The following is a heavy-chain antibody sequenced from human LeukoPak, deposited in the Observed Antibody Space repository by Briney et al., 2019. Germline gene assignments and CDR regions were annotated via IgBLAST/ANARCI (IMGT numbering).Heavy chain of an antibody. Sequence: ESLKISCKGSGYSFTSYWIGWVRQMPGKGLEWMGIIYPDDSDTRYSPSFQGQVTISADKSISTAYLQWSSLKASDTAMYYCARQTGVEMATTDYFDYWGQGTLVTVSS. CDR3: ARQTGVEMATTDYFDY. J-gene: IGHJ4*02. V-gene: IGHV5-51*01. CDR2: IYPDDSDT. CDR1: GYSFTSYW. D-gene: IGHD5-24*01.